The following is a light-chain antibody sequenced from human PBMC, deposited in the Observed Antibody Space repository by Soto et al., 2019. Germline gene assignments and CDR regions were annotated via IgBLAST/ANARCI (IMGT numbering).Light chain of an antibody. Sequence: EIVITQSPATLSVSPGERATLSCRASQSVRSNLAWHQQKSGQAPRLVIYAASTRATGVPARFSGSGSGTEGTLTLSNLKQEDGAVYVCQYSDIWPLTFGGGTKVDIK. CDR1: QSVRSN. CDR3: QYSDIWPLT. V-gene: IGKV3-15*01. CDR2: AAS. J-gene: IGKJ4*01.